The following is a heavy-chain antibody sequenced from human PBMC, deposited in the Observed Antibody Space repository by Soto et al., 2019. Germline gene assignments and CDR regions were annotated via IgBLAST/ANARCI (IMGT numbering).Heavy chain of an antibody. CDR1: GGSISSSSYY. D-gene: IGHD2-2*01. Sequence: QLQLQESGPGLVKPSETLSLTCTVSGGSISSSSYYWGWIRQPPGKGLEWIGSIYYSGSTYYNPSLKSRVTISVDTSKNQFSLKLSSVTAADTAVYYCAGHYQLLAKTNWFDPWGQGTLVTVSS. CDR2: IYYSGST. J-gene: IGHJ5*02. CDR3: AGHYQLLAKTNWFDP. V-gene: IGHV4-39*01.